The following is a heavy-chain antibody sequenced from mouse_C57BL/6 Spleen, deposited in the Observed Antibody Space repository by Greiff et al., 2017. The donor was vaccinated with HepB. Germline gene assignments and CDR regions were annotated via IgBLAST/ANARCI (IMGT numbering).Heavy chain of an antibody. CDR1: GFTFSDYY. Sequence: EVKLMESEGGLVQPGSSMKLSCTASGFTFSDYYMAWVRQVPEKGLEWVANINYDGSSTYYLDSLKSRFIISRDNAKNILYLQMSSLKSEDTATYYCARARDYYGRYFDYWGQGTTLTVSS. CDR2: INYDGSST. D-gene: IGHD1-1*01. V-gene: IGHV5-16*01. J-gene: IGHJ2*01. CDR3: ARARDYYGRYFDY.